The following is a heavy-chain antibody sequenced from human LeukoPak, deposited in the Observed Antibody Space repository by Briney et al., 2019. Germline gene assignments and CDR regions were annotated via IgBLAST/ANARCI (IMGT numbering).Heavy chain of an antibody. CDR3: ARERQQLGFWFDP. V-gene: IGHV3-33*01. CDR2: IWYDGSNK. CDR1: GFTFSSYG. J-gene: IGHJ5*02. D-gene: IGHD6-13*01. Sequence: GGSLRLSCAASGFTFSSYGMHWVRQAPGKGLEWVAVIWYDGSNKYYADSVKGRFTISRDNSKNTLYLQMNSLRAEDTAVYYCARERQQLGFWFDPWGQGTLVTVSS.